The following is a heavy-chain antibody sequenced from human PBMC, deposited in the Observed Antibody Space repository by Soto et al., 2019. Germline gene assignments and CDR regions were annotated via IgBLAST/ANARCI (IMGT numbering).Heavy chain of an antibody. CDR3: ARAGGGLYT. CDR2: ISYDGSNK. Sequence: GGSLRLSCAASGFTFSSYAMRWVRQAPGKGLEWVAVISYDGSNKYYADSVKGRFTISRDNSKNTLYLQMNSLRAEDTAVYYCARAGGGLYTWGQGTLVTVSS. J-gene: IGHJ4*02. CDR1: GFTFSSYA. D-gene: IGHD3-10*01. V-gene: IGHV3-30-3*01.